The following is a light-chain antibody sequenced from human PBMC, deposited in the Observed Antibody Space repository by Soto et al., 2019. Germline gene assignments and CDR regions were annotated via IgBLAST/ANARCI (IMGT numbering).Light chain of an antibody. Sequence: DIQMTQSPSTLSASVGDRVTITCRASQSISSWLAWYQQKPGKAPKILIYDASSLESGVPSRFSGSGSGTAFTLTISSLKPDDFATYSDQQYNSYSPSTFGQGTKVAIK. CDR2: DAS. V-gene: IGKV1-5*01. CDR3: QQYNSYSPST. CDR1: QSISSW. J-gene: IGKJ1*01.